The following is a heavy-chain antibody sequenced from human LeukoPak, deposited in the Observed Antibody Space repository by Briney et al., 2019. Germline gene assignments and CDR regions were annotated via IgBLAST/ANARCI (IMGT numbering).Heavy chain of an antibody. J-gene: IGHJ4*02. CDR3: ARQVSCDTTACYAGMPPDY. CDR1: GFTFSRYA. CDR2: ISGSDGST. D-gene: IGHD2-2*01. V-gene: IGHV3-23*01. Sequence: GGSLRLSCAASGFTFSRYAMSWVRQTPDKGLERVSVISGSDGSTYYADSVRGRFTISRDDSGNTLFLQMNSLRAEDTAVYYCARQVSCDTTACYAGMPPDYWGQGTLVTVSS.